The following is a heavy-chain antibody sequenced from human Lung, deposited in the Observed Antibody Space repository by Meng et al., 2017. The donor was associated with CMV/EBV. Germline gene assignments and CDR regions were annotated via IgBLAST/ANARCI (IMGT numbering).Heavy chain of an antibody. V-gene: IGHV4-34*01. CDR2: VDHRGST. CDR1: GGSFSDYY. D-gene: IGHD2-8*01. CDR3: ARRESLVMVPANLRWFDP. J-gene: IGHJ5*02. Sequence: GSLRLXCAVYGGSFSDYYWSWFRQPPGEALERIGEVDHRGSTNYNPSLRSRATISIDTSKLQFSLRLASVTAADSAVYFCARRESLVMVPANLRWFDPWGQGTRVTVSS.